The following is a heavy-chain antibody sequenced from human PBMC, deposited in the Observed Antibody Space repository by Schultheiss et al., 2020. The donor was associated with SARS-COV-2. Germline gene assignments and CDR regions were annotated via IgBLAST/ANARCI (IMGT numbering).Heavy chain of an antibody. J-gene: IGHJ4*02. V-gene: IGHV3-7*03. CDR3: ATYYDSRI. Sequence: GVLRLSCAASGFTFRNYWMSWVRQAPGKGLEWVANIKQDGSVEHYVDSVRGRFIISRDNAKNSLDLQMNSLRVDDTAVYYCATYYDSRIWGQGTLVTVSS. CDR1: GFTFRNYW. D-gene: IGHD3-22*01. CDR2: IKQDGSVE.